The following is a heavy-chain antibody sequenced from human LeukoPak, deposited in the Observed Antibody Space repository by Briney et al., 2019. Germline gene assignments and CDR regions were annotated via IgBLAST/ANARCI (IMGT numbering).Heavy chain of an antibody. CDR3: ARQTGSGLLILP. V-gene: IGHV4-39*01. Sequence: PLETLSLTCTVSGGSINNNLYYWGWVRQSPGKGLEWIGSIYYIGNTFYNASLRSRVSVSVHTSDNQFSLKLRSMTAADTAVYYCARQTGSGLLILPGGQGTLVTVSS. D-gene: IGHD3/OR15-3a*01. CDR1: GGSINNNLYY. CDR2: IYYIGNT. J-gene: IGHJ4*02.